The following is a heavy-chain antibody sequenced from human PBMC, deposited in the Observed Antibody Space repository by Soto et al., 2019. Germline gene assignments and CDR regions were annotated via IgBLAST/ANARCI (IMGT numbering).Heavy chain of an antibody. CDR3: ARDFGNVLRFLEWLFRVQAYGMDV. CDR1: GYTFTSYG. D-gene: IGHD3-3*01. CDR2: ISAYNGNT. Sequence: ASVKVSCKASGYTFTSYGISCVRQAPGQGLEWMGWISAYNGNTNYAQKLQGRVTMTTDTSTSTAYMELRSLRSDDTAVYYCARDFGNVLRFLEWLFRVQAYGMDVWGQGTTVTVSS. V-gene: IGHV1-18*01. J-gene: IGHJ6*02.